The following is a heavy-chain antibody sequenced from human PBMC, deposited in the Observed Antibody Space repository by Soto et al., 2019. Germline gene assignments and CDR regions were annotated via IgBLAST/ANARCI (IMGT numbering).Heavy chain of an antibody. CDR2: IYASGTT. D-gene: IGHD1-1*01. Sequence: LSETLSLTCTVSGASISNYYWSWIRQPAGKGLECLGRIYASGTTTYNPSLRSRVTMSVDTSKNQFSLNLNSVTAADTAVYYCARESRSELGTVEYWGQGTLVTVSS. CDR3: ARESRSELGTVEY. CDR1: GASISNYY. J-gene: IGHJ4*02. V-gene: IGHV4-4*07.